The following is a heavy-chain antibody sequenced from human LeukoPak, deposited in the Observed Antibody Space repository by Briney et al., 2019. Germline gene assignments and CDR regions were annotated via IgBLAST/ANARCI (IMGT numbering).Heavy chain of an antibody. Sequence: GGSLRLSCAASGVTVSSNYMSWVRQTPGKGLEWVSVVYSGGNTYYADSVKGRFTISRDNSKNTLYLQMNSLRAEDTAVYYCARDSIAVAGRDYWGQGTLVTVSS. V-gene: IGHV3-53*01. D-gene: IGHD6-19*01. CDR1: GVTVSSNY. CDR3: ARDSIAVAGRDY. CDR2: VYSGGNT. J-gene: IGHJ4*02.